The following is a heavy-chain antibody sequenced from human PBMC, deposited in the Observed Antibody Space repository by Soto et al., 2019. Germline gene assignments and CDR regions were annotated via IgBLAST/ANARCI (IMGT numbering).Heavy chain of an antibody. V-gene: IGHV3-30-3*01. CDR2: ISDDGINT. CDR1: GFTFNNYA. Sequence: QVQLVESGGGVVQPGRSLRLSCAASGFTFNNYAMYWVRQAPGKGLEWMAVISDDGINTYYADSVKGRFTISRDNSKNTLYLQMNSLRPEDTAVYYCAGGLITSGGYWGQGTLVTVSS. D-gene: IGHD3-16*01. J-gene: IGHJ4*02. CDR3: AGGLITSGGY.